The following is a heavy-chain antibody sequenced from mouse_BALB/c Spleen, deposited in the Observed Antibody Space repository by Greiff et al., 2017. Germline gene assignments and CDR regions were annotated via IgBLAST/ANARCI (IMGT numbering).Heavy chain of an antibody. J-gene: IGHJ2*01. CDR3: ARSFDY. Sequence: EVHLVESGGGLVKPGGSLKLSCAASGFAFSSYDMSWVRQTPEKRLAWVAYISSGGGSTYYPDTVKGRFTISRDNAKNTLYLQMSSLKSEDTAMYYCARSFDYWGQGTTRTVSS. CDR1: GFAFSSYD. V-gene: IGHV5-12-1*01. CDR2: ISSGGGST.